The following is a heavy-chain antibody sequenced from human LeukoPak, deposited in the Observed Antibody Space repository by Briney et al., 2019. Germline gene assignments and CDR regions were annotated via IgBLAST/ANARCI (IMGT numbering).Heavy chain of an antibody. CDR3: ARDGGTGMVTTFDH. CDR2: INQDGSET. Sequence: PGGSLRLSCAGSGFPFCGYWLSWVGQAPGKGLEWVANINQDGSETYYVDSVKGRFIISRDNAKSSLFLQMNSLRPEDTAVYYCARDGGTGMVTTFDHWGQGTLVTVSS. J-gene: IGHJ4*02. V-gene: IGHV3-7*01. D-gene: IGHD4-17*01. CDR1: GFPFCGYW.